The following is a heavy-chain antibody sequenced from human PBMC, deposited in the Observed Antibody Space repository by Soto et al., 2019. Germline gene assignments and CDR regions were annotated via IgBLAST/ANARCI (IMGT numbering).Heavy chain of an antibody. V-gene: IGHV1-69*13. CDR3: ARRLDYYGSGSHLAYYYAMDV. J-gene: IGHJ6*02. D-gene: IGHD3-10*01. CDR2: VMPIFGTA. CDR1: GGTFSSYS. Sequence: ASVKVSCKASGGTFSSYSMSWVRQAPGQGLEWMGGVMPIFGTANYAQKFEGRVTSTADESTSTAYMELSGLRSEGTAVGYCARRLDYYGSGSHLAYYYAMDVCGQRTPVTVSS.